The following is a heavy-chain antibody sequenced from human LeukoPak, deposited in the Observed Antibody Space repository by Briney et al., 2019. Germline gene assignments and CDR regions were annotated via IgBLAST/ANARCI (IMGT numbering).Heavy chain of an antibody. D-gene: IGHD5-24*01. Sequence: ASVKVSCKASGYTFTSYGISWVRQAPGQGLEWMGGIIPIFGTANYAQKFQGRVTITADKSTSTAYMELSSLRSEDTAVYYCARLEMVTTGGDYWGQGTLVTVSS. CDR3: ARLEMVTTGGDY. CDR2: IIPIFGTA. J-gene: IGHJ4*02. V-gene: IGHV1-69*06. CDR1: GYTFTSYG.